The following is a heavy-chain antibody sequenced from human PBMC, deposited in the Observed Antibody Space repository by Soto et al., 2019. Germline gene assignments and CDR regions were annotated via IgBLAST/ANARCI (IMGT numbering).Heavy chain of an antibody. D-gene: IGHD6-19*01. V-gene: IGHV3-15*01. CDR1: GTLFNYAW. CDR2: IKSKVDGETT. Sequence: EVQLVESGGGLVKPGGSLRLSCAASGTLFNYAWMSWVRQAPGKGLEWVGRIKSKVDGETTDYAAPVKGRFSISRDDSTNTLYLQMNGLKAGDTAVYYCTTGSGGYDPYDIDVWGQLITVTVSS. J-gene: IGHJ6*02. CDR3: TTGSGGYDPYDIDV.